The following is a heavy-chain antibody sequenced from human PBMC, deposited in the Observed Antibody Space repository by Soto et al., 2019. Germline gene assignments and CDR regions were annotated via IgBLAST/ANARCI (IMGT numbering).Heavy chain of an antibody. CDR2: IDPSDSYT. V-gene: IGHV5-10-1*01. CDR1: GYTFTDYW. Sequence: GESLKISCNGSGYTFTDYWISWVRQMPGKGLEWMGRIDPSDSYTSNSPSFQGHVTISADKSINTAYMQWSSLKALDTAMYYCVRHRVGSYYYFDYWGQGTLVTVSS. CDR3: VRHRVGSYYYFDY. J-gene: IGHJ4*02. D-gene: IGHD1-26*01.